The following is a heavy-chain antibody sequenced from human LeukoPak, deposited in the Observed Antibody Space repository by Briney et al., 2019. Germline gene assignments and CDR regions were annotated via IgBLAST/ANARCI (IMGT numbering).Heavy chain of an antibody. CDR2: INAGNGHT. D-gene: IGHD3-22*01. CDR1: GYTFTSYG. V-gene: IGHV1-3*01. CDR3: ARDYDNSGHDY. Sequence: ASVKVSCKASGYTFTSYGISWVRQAPGQRLEWMGWINAGNGHTKYSQKFQGRVTITRDTSASTAYMELSSLRSEDTAVYYCARDYDNSGHDYWGQGTLVTVSS. J-gene: IGHJ4*02.